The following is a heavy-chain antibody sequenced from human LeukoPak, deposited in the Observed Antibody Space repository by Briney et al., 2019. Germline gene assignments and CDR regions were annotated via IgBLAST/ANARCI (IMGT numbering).Heavy chain of an antibody. D-gene: IGHD5-18*01. CDR1: GGSFSGYY. V-gene: IGHV4-34*01. CDR2: INHSGST. CDR3: ARRALRGYSYGTYNWFDP. J-gene: IGHJ5*02. Sequence: PSETLSLTCAVYGGSFSGYYWSWIRQPPGKGLEWIGEINHSGSTIYNPSLKSRVTISVDTSKNQFSLKLSSVTAADTAVYYCARRALRGYSYGTYNWFDPWGQGTLVTVSS.